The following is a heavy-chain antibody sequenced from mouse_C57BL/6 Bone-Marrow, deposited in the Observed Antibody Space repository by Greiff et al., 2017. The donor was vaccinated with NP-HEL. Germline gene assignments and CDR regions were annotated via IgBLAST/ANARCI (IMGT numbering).Heavy chain of an antibody. V-gene: IGHV1-52*01. D-gene: IGHD2-4*01. J-gene: IGHJ2*01. CDR1: GYTFTSYW. CDR3: ARGRLRPGSYYFDY. CDR2: IDPSDSET. Sequence: QVQLQQPGAELVRPGSSVKLSCKASGYTFTSYWMHWVKQRPIQGLEWIGNIDPSDSETHYNQKFKDKATLTVDKSSSTAYMQLSSLTSEDSAVYYCARGRLRPGSYYFDYWGQGTTLTVSS.